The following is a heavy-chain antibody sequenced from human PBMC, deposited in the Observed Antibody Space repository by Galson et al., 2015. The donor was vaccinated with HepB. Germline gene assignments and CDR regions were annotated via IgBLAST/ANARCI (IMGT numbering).Heavy chain of an antibody. Sequence: SLRLSCAASGFTFGSYAMHWVRQAPGKGLEWVAVISYDGSNKYYADSVKGRFTISRDNSKNTLYLQMNSLRAEDTAVYYCARSTHLYFDYWGQGTLVTVSS. CDR1: GFTFGSYA. V-gene: IGHV3-30*04. CDR2: ISYDGSNK. CDR3: ARSTHLYFDY. J-gene: IGHJ4*02. D-gene: IGHD2-2*01.